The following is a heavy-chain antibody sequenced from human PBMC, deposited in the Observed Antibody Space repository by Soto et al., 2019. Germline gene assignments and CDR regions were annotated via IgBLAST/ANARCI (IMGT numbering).Heavy chain of an antibody. CDR1: GGSISSSGFS. V-gene: IGHV4-39*01. Sequence: SETLSLTCTVSGGSISSSGFSRGWVRQPPGKGLEWIGCAYYSGNTYYNPSLKSRVTISVDTSGNQFSLRLNSVTAADMAVYYCTKVSSGWFDPWGQGTLVTVSS. D-gene: IGHD2-8*01. J-gene: IGHJ5*02. CDR2: AYYSGNT. CDR3: TKVSSGWFDP.